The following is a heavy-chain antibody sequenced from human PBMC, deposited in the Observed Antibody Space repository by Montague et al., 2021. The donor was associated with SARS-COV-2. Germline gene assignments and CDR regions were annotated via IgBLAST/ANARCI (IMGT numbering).Heavy chain of an antibody. Sequence: SLRLSCAASGFTFDNYAMHWVRQDPGKGLEWVSGISWHSDDIGYADSVKGRFTISRDNAKNSLYLQMNSLSAGDTAVYYCARAGDSAHFYFDSWGQGTLVTVSS. V-gene: IGHV3-9*01. CDR2: ISWHSDDI. J-gene: IGHJ4*02. CDR3: ARAGDSAHFYFDS. D-gene: IGHD1-26*01. CDR1: GFTFDNYA.